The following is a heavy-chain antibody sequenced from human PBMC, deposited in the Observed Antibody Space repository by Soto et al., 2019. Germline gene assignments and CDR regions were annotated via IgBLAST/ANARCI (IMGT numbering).Heavy chain of an antibody. CDR3: VGRLRSIYNYVDT. CDR1: GETIRSATHY. Sequence: SEKLPLTCTVSGETIRSATHYWYWIRLHPGKGLEGIGYVSASGNSYYSPSLKSRVFMSVDTSKNLFSLKLSSVTAADTAIDFFVGRLRSIYNYVDTWGQGPQIT. CDR2: VSASGNS. J-gene: IGHJ4*02. D-gene: IGHD2-21*01. V-gene: IGHV4-31*06.